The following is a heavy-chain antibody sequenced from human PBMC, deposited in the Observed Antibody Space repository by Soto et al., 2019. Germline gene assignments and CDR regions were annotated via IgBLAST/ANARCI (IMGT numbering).Heavy chain of an antibody. J-gene: IGHJ6*02. Sequence: GPLKISCKGSGYSFTSYWIGWVRQMPGKGLEWRGIIYPGDSDTRYSPSFQGQVTISADKSISTAYLQWSSLKASDTAMYYCARGLTALYYYYGMDVWGQGTTVTVSS. CDR2: IYPGDSDT. D-gene: IGHD3-16*01. V-gene: IGHV5-51*01. CDR3: ARGLTALYYYYGMDV. CDR1: GYSFTSYW.